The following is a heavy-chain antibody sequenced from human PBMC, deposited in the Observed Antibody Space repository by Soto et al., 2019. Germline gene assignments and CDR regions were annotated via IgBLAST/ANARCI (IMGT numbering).Heavy chain of an antibody. CDR1: GSTFSSYV. D-gene: IGHD2-2*01. J-gene: IGHJ6*02. Sequence: SVKVSCKASGSTFSSYVITWVRQAPGQGLEWMGGIIDIFDTANYAHKFQGRLTITADESTMTGYMELSSLRSDDTAVYYCARDGRSRTSPPGGDYYYYYGLDVWGQGTTVTVSS. V-gene: IGHV1-69*13. CDR3: ARDGRSRTSPPGGDYYYYYGLDV. CDR2: IIDIFDTA.